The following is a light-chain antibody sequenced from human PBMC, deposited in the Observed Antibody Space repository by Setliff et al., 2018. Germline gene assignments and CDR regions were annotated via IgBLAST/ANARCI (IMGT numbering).Light chain of an antibody. CDR1: SSNIGSHY. J-gene: IGLJ2*01. V-gene: IGLV1-47*01. Sequence: QSVLTQPPSASGTPGQTITISCSGSSSNIGSHYVYWYQLLPGTAPKLLIYNNDRRPSGYPGRFSGSKSGTSASLAISGLRSEDEAEYFCAARDDIVSSVVFGGGTKGTVL. CDR3: AARDDIVSSVV. CDR2: NND.